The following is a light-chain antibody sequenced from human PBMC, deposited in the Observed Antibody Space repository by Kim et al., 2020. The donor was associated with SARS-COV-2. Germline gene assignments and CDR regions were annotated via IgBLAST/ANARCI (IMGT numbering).Light chain of an antibody. V-gene: IGLV3-19*01. CDR3: HSRVRFAKEYV. J-gene: IGLJ1*01. CDR2: EKN. Sequence: GQKVKNTCQGDSLRNSYASEYEQKPGQAPQQVVYEKNDRPAGIPDRFSGASSGNTASLTIPGAQAEDEADYYCHSRVRFAKEYVFGPGTKVTVL. CDR1: SLRNSY.